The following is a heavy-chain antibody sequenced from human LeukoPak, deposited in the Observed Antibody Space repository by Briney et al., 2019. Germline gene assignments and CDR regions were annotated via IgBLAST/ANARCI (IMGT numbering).Heavy chain of an antibody. J-gene: IGHJ6*03. V-gene: IGHV4-30-4*08. Sequence: SETLSLTCTVSGGSISSGDYYWSWIRQPPGKGLEWIGYIYYSGSTYYNPSLKSRVTISVDTSKNQFSLKLSSVTAADTAVYYCARGAFDCNSTSCYLYYYYMDVWGEGTTVTVFS. D-gene: IGHD2-2*01. CDR2: IYYSGST. CDR3: ARGAFDCNSTSCYLYYYYMDV. CDR1: GGSISSGDYY.